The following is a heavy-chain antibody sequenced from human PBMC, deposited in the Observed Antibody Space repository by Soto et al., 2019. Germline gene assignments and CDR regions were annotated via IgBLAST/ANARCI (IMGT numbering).Heavy chain of an antibody. CDR1: GGSISSYY. D-gene: IGHD2-15*01. J-gene: IGHJ6*02. V-gene: IGHV4-59*08. CDR3: ARRIKYYYAMDV. CDR2: ISDSGST. Sequence: QVQLQESGPGLAKPSETLSLTCTVSGGSISSYYWSWIRQPPGKGLEWIGYISDSGSTNYNPSLKSRVTISVDTSNNQFSLKLSSVTAADTAVYYCARRIKYYYAMDVWGQGTTVTVSS.